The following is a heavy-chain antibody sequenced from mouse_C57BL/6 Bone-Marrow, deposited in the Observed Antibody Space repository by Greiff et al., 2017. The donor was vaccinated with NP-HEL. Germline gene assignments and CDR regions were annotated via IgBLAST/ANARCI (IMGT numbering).Heavy chain of an antibody. V-gene: IGHV1-52*01. J-gene: IGHJ2*01. CDR2: IDPSDSET. CDR1: GYTFTSYW. D-gene: IGHD2-3*01. Sequence: QVQLQQPGAELVRPGSSVKLSCKASGYTFTSYWMHWVKQRPIQGLEWIGNIDPSDSETHYNQKFKDKATLTVDKSSSPAYMQLSSLTSEDSAGYYCARLDYDGYYGPFDYWGQGTTLTVSS. CDR3: ARLDYDGYYGPFDY.